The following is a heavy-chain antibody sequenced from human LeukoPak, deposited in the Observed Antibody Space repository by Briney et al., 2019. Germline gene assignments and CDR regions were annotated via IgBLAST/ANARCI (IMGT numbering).Heavy chain of an antibody. V-gene: IGHV4-59*01. J-gene: IGHJ4*02. D-gene: IGHD3-10*01. CDR1: GGSITNYY. CDR2: IHYSGST. CDR3: ARGKEVITMLRGLKPGYYFDY. Sequence: SETLSLTCTVSGGSITNYYWSWIRQPPGKGLEWIGCIHYSGSTKYKSSLKSRVTISVDTSKNQFSLKLNSVTAADTAVYYCARGKEVITMLRGLKPGYYFDYWGQGTLVTVSS.